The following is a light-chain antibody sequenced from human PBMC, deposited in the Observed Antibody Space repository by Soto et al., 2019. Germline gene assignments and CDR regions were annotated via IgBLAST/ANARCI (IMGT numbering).Light chain of an antibody. J-gene: IGKJ2*01. V-gene: IGKV1-5*01. Sequence: DIQMTQSPSTLSGSVQDRVTINYRASQTISSSLAWYQQKPGKAPKLLIYDASSLESGVPSRFSGSGSGTEFTLTISSLQPDDFATYYCQQYNIYPYTLGQGTKVDIK. CDR3: QQYNIYPYT. CDR2: DAS. CDR1: QTISSS.